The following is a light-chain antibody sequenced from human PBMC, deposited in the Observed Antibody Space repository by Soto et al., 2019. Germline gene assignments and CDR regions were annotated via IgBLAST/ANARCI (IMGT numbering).Light chain of an antibody. Sequence: QSVLTQPPSESGTPGQRVTISCSGSSSNIGSNTVNWYQQLPGTAPELLIYSNNQRPSGVPDRFSGSKSGTSASLAISGLQSEDEADYYCAAWDDSLNGVVFGGWTKLTVL. V-gene: IGLV1-44*01. CDR1: SSNIGSNT. CDR3: AAWDDSLNGVV. CDR2: SNN. J-gene: IGLJ2*01.